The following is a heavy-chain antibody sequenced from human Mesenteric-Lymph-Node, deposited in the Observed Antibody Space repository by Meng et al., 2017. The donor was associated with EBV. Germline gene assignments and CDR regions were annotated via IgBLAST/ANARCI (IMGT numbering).Heavy chain of an antibody. V-gene: IGHV4-30-4*01. CDR2: IYHSGST. CDR3: AYCSGGNCYSFDY. J-gene: IGHJ4*02. CDR1: GVSISNGGYY. D-gene: IGHD2-15*01. Sequence: QVQLQESGLGLVKPSQTLSLTCAVSGVSISNGGYYWSWIRQPPGKGLEWIGYIYHSGSTYYNPSLESRVTISLDTSKNQFPLKLSSVTAADTAVYYCAYCSGGNCYSFDYWGQGTLVTVSS.